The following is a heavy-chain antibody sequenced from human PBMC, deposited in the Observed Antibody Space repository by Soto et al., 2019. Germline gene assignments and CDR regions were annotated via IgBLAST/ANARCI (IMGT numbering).Heavy chain of an antibody. CDR1: WFTFSSYV. V-gene: IGHV3-30*18. D-gene: IGHD6-13*01. CDR2: ISYDGSNK. CDR3: AKDLIAAAGAFDI. J-gene: IGHJ3*02. Sequence: GGPLRLSCAASWFTFSSYVMHWVRQAPGKGLEWVAVISYDGSNKYYADSVKGRFTISRDNSKNTLYLQMNSLRAEDTAVYYCAKDLIAAAGAFDIWGQGTMVTVSS.